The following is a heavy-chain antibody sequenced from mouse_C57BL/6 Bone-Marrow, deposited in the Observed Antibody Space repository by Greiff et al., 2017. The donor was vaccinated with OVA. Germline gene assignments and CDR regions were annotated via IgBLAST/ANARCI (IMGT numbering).Heavy chain of an antibody. Sequence: VQLQQSGAELARPGASVKLSCKASGYTFTSYGISWVKQRTGPGLEWIGEIYPRSGNTYYNEKFKGKAPLTADKSSSTAYMELRSLTSEDSAVYFCARSLYYGSSSWYFDVWGTGTTVTVSS. CDR3: ARSLYYGSSSWYFDV. V-gene: IGHV1-81*01. CDR1: GYTFTSYG. J-gene: IGHJ1*03. D-gene: IGHD1-1*01. CDR2: IYPRSGNT.